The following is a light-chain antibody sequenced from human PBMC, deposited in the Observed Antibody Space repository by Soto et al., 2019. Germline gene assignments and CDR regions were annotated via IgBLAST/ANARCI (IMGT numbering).Light chain of an antibody. J-gene: IGKJ1*01. V-gene: IGKV1-5*03. Sequence: DIQMTQSPSTLSASVGDRVTITCRASQSISSWLAWYQQKPGKAPKLLIYQASSFESGVPSRFSGSGSGTQFTLTIRSLQPDDFATYYCQQYNTYSGTFGQGTKVEIK. CDR1: QSISSW. CDR3: QQYNTYSGT. CDR2: QAS.